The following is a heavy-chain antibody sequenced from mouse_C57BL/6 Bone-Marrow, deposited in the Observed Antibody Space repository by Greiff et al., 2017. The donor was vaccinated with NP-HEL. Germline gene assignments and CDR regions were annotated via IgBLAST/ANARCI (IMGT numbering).Heavy chain of an antibody. J-gene: IGHJ3*01. Sequence: EVKVVESGGDLVKPGGSLKLSCAASGFTFSSYGMSWVRQTPDKRLEWVATISSGGSYTYYPDSVKGRFTISRDNAKNTLYLQMSSLKAEDTAMYYCARVRNAYWGQGTLVTVSA. CDR3: ARVRNAY. CDR2: ISSGGSYT. D-gene: IGHD2-14*01. CDR1: GFTFSSYG. V-gene: IGHV5-6*01.